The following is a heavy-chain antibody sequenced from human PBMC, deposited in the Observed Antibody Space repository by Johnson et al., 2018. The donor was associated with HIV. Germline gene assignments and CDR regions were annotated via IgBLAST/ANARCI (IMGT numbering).Heavy chain of an antibody. CDR2: IGTAGDT. D-gene: IGHD5-24*01. J-gene: IGHJ3*01. Sequence: MQLVESGGGLVQPGGSLRLSCAASGFTFSSYDMHWVRQATGKGLEWVSAIGTAGDTYYPGSVKGRFTISRENAKNSLYLQMNSLRVEDTAVYFCARGCRDGYTCDVFDVWGQGTRVTVSS. CDR1: GFTFSSYD. V-gene: IGHV3-13*01. CDR3: ARGCRDGYTCDVFDV.